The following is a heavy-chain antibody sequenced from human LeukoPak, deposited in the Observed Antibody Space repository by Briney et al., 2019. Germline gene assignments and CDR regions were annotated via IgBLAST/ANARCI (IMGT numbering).Heavy chain of an antibody. V-gene: IGHV4-38-2*01. CDR2: IYHSGST. CDR1: GYSISSGYY. Sequence: SETLSLTCAVSGYSISSGYYWGWIRHPPGKGLEWIGSIYHSGSTYYNPSLKSRVTISVDTSKNQFSLKLSSVTAADTAVYYCARVNSGGSCYDYWGQGTLVTVSS. J-gene: IGHJ4*02. D-gene: IGHD2-15*01. CDR3: ARVNSGGSCYDY.